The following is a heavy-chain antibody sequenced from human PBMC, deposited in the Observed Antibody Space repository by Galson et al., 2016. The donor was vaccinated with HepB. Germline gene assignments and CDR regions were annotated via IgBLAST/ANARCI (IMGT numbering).Heavy chain of an antibody. V-gene: IGHV4-39*01. D-gene: IGHD2-21*01. CDR2: VYYSGTA. J-gene: IGHJ3*02. CDR1: GDFIGNGPYY. CDR3: ASHCGGDCYNNLADAFDI. Sequence: SETLSLTCTVSGDFIGNGPYYWTWIRQPPGKGLEWIGSVYYSGTAYYDPSLKSRVSISVDTSKNQFSLRLSSVTAGDTAVYFCASHCGGDCYNNLADAFDIWGRGTMVTVSS.